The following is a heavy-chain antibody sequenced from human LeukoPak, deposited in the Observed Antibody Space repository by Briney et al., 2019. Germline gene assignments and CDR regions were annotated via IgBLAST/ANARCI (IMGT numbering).Heavy chain of an antibody. Sequence: SETLSLTCTVSGGSISSYYWSWIRQPPGKGLEWIGYIYYSGSTNYNPSLKSRVTISVDTSKNHFSLKLSSGTAADTAVYYCARAEQYYGSGSYSNWFDPWGQGTLVTVSS. CDR3: ARAEQYYGSGSYSNWFDP. V-gene: IGHV4-59*01. D-gene: IGHD3-10*01. CDR2: IYYSGST. CDR1: GGSISSYY. J-gene: IGHJ5*02.